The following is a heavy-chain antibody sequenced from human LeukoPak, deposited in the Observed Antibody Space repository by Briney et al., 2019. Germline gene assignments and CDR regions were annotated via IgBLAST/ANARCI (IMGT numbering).Heavy chain of an antibody. CDR1: GFTFSSYG. Sequence: GGSLRLSCAASGFTFSSYGMHWVRQAPGKGLEWVAFIRYDGSNKYYADSVKGRFTISRDNSKNTLYLQMNSLRAEDTAVYYCASTFGGVIVHFGYWGQGTLVTVSS. V-gene: IGHV3-30*02. CDR3: ASTFGGVIVHFGY. J-gene: IGHJ4*02. CDR2: IRYDGSNK. D-gene: IGHD3-16*02.